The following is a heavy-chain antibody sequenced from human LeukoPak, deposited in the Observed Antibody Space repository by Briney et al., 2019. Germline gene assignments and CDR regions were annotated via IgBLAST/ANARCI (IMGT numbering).Heavy chain of an antibody. CDR3: ARDKARHDSSGYYSA. V-gene: IGHV1-69*05. J-gene: IGHJ5*02. D-gene: IGHD3-22*01. CDR2: IIPIFGTA. Sequence: SVKVSCKASGGTSSSYAISWVRQAPGLGLEWMGGIIPIFGTANYAQKFQGRVTITTDESTSTAYMELSSLRSEDTAVYYCARDKARHDSSGYYSAWGQGTLVTVSS. CDR1: GGTSSSYA.